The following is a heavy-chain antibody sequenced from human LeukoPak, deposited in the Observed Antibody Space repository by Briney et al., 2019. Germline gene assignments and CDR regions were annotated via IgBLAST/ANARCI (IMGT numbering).Heavy chain of an antibody. V-gene: IGHV1-46*01. Sequence: GASVKVSCKASGYTFTSYYIHWVRQAPGQGLEWMGIINPSGGSTSYAQKFQGRVTMTRDTSTSTVYMELSSLRSEDTAVYYCARVSSGELLSRWGQGTLVTVSS. J-gene: IGHJ4*02. CDR1: GYTFTSYY. CDR2: INPSGGST. D-gene: IGHD1-26*01. CDR3: ARVSSGELLSR.